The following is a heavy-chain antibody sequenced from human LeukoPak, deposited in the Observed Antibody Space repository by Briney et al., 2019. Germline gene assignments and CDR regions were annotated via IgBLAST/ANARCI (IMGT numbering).Heavy chain of an antibody. J-gene: IGHJ4*02. Sequence: ASVTVSCTAFGYTFTNYGISWVRQAPGQGLEWMGWISAYNGDTNYAQKFQHRVTMTTDPSTSTGYMELRSLRSDDTAVYYCARVAAAFDFWGQGTLVTVSS. D-gene: IGHD6-25*01. CDR1: GYTFTNYG. V-gene: IGHV1-18*01. CDR2: ISAYNGDT. CDR3: ARVAAAFDF.